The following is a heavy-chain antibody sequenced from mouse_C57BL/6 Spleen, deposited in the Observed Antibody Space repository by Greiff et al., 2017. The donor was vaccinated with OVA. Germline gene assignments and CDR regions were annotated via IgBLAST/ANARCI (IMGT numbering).Heavy chain of an antibody. D-gene: IGHD2-4*01. CDR3: ATLYYDYDGVFAY. V-gene: IGHV2-6*01. CDR2: IWGVGST. J-gene: IGHJ3*01. Sequence: VMLVESGPGLVAPSQSLSITCTVSGFSLTSYGVDWVRQSPGKGLEWLGVIWGVGSTNYNSALKSRLSISKDNSKSQVFLKMNSLQTDDTAMYCGATLYYDYDGVFAYWGQGTLVTVSA. CDR1: GFSLTSYG.